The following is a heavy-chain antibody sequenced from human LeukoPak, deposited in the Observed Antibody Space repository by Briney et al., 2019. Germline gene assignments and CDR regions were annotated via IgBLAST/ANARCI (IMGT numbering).Heavy chain of an antibody. D-gene: IGHD3-3*01. J-gene: IGHJ4*02. V-gene: IGHV4-39*02. CDR2: IYYSGST. Sequence: PSETLSLTCTVSGASISSSSYYWGWIRQPPGKGLEWIGSIYYSGSTYYNPSLRSRVTISVDTSKNHFSLKLSSVTAADTAVYYCATNEWSGYYFEYWGQGTLVPVSS. CDR3: ATNEWSGYYFEY. CDR1: GASISSSSYY.